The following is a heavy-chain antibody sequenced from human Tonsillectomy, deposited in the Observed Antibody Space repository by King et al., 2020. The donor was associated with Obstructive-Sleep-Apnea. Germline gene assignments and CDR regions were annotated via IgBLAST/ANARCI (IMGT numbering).Heavy chain of an antibody. CDR1: GGSISSSSYY. D-gene: IGHD2-2*01. Sequence: LQLQESGPGLVKPSETLSLTCTVSGGSISSSSYYWGWIRQPPGEGLEWIGSIYYSGSTYYNPSLKSRVTISVATSKNQFSLKLSSGTAADTAVYYCARTYIVGYCSSTSCYLLSGWFDPWGQGTLVTVSS. J-gene: IGHJ5*02. CDR2: IYYSGST. CDR3: ARTYIVGYCSSTSCYLLSGWFDP. V-gene: IGHV4-39*07.